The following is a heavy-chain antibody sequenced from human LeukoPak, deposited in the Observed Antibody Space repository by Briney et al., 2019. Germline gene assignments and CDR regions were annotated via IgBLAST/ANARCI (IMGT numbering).Heavy chain of an antibody. CDR1: GVSISSYY. V-gene: IGHV4-59*12. Sequence: KTSETLSLTCTVSGVSISSYYWSWIRQPPGKGLEWIGYIYYSGSTNYNPSLKSRVTISVDRSKNQFSLKLSSVTAADTAVYYCARSLSSSWHYFDYWGQGTLVTVSS. D-gene: IGHD6-13*01. CDR2: IYYSGST. J-gene: IGHJ4*02. CDR3: ARSLSSSWHYFDY.